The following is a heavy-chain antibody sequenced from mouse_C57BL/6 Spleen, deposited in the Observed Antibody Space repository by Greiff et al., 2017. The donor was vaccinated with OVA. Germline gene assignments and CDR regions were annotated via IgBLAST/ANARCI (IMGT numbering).Heavy chain of an antibody. J-gene: IGHJ3*01. CDR1: GYAFSSSW. Sequence: QVQLKESGPELVKPGASVKISCKASGYAFSSSWMNWVKQRPGKGLEWIGRIYPGDGDTHYNGKFKGKATLTADKYSSTAYMQLSSLTSEDSAVYCCASPLYDYGSSPFAYWGQGTLVTVSA. V-gene: IGHV1-82*01. D-gene: IGHD1-1*01. CDR3: ASPLYDYGSSPFAY. CDR2: IYPGDGDT.